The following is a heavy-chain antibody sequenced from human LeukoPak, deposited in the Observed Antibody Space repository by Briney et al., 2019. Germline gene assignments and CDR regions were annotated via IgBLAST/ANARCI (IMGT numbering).Heavy chain of an antibody. D-gene: IGHD6-13*01. J-gene: IGHJ4*02. CDR3: ARDSVAAAGKRPLDY. CDR2: IYYSGST. CDR1: GGSISSGGYY. V-gene: IGHV4-31*03. Sequence: SETLSLTCTVSGGSISSGGYYWSWIRQHPGKGLEWIGYIYYSGSTYYNPSLKSRVTISVDTSKNQFSLKLSSVTAADTAVYYCARDSVAAAGKRPLDYWGQGTLVTVSS.